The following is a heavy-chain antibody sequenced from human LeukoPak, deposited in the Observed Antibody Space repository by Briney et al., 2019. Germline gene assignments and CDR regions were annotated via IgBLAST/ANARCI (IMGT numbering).Heavy chain of an antibody. V-gene: IGHV4-4*09. D-gene: IGHD2-15*01. CDR1: GGSISSYC. Sequence: PSETLSLTCTVSGGSISSYCWSWIRQPPGKGLEWIGYIYHSGSTYYNPSLKSRVTISVDRSKSQFSLKLSSVTAADTAVYYCARTSCSGGSCYLEDYWGQGTLVTVSS. CDR3: ARTSCSGGSCYLEDY. CDR2: IYHSGST. J-gene: IGHJ4*02.